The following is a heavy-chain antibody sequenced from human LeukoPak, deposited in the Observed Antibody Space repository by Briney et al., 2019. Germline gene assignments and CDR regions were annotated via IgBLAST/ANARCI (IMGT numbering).Heavy chain of an antibody. D-gene: IGHD3-9*01. V-gene: IGHV3-23*01. Sequence: PGPSLRLSCAASGFTFSNYAMSWARQAPGKGLEWVSAIVGSGGSTYYADSVKGRFTISRDNPKNTLYLQMNSLRAEDTAVYYCAKWGDYDILTGYYDSDYWGQGTLVTVSS. CDR2: IVGSGGST. CDR1: GFTFSNYA. J-gene: IGHJ4*02. CDR3: AKWGDYDILTGYYDSDY.